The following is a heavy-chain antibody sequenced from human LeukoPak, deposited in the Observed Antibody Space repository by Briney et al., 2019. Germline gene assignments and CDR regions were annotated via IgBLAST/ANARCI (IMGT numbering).Heavy chain of an antibody. CDR3: ARGIVGARRAAPDAFDI. Sequence: GASVKVSCEASGYTFTSYGISWVRQAPGQGREWMGWISAYNGNTNYAQKLQGRVTMTTDTSTSTAYMELRSLRSDDTAVYYCARGIVGARRAAPDAFDIWGQGTTVTVSS. J-gene: IGHJ3*02. V-gene: IGHV1-18*01. CDR2: ISAYNGNT. CDR1: GYTFTSYG. D-gene: IGHD1-26*01.